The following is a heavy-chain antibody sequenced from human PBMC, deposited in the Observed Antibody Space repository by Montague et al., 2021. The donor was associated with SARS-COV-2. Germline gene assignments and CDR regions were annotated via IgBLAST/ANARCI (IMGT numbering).Heavy chain of an antibody. CDR2: IYPSGTT. D-gene: IGHD5-12*01. V-gene: IGHV4-61*02. CDR1: GGSISSGSYY. Sequence: TRSLTCTVSGGSISSGSYYWSWIRQPAGKGLEWIGRIYPSGTTDYSFSLKSRVTISVDTSKNQFSLKLTSVTAADTAVYYCARAHSGSWAHLDNWGQGSLVTVSS. J-gene: IGHJ4*02. CDR3: ARAHSGSWAHLDN.